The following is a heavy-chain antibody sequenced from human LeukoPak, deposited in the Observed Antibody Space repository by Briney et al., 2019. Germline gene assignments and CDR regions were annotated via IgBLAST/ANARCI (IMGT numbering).Heavy chain of an antibody. V-gene: IGHV1-8*03. CDR1: GYTFTSYD. CDR2: MNPNSGNT. Sequence: ASVKVSCKASGYTFTSYDINWVRQATGQGLEWMGWMNPNSGNTGYAQKFQGRVTITRNTSISTAYMELSSLRSEDTAVYHCARGNGVRGNWFDPWGQGTLVTVSS. D-gene: IGHD3-10*01. J-gene: IGHJ5*02. CDR3: ARGNGVRGNWFDP.